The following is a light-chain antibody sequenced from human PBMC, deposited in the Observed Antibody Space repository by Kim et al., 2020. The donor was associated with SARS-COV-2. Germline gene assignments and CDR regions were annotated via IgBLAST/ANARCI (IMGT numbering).Light chain of an antibody. V-gene: IGLV4-60*03. CDR2: LEGSGSY. CDR1: SGHSSYI. CDR3: ETWDSNTWV. J-gene: IGLJ3*02. Sequence: QPVLTQSSSASASLGSSVKLTCTLSSGHSSYIIAWHQQQPGKAPRYLMKLEGSGSYNKGSGVPDRFSGSSSGADRYLTISNLQSEDEADYYCETWDSNTWVFGGGTQLPV.